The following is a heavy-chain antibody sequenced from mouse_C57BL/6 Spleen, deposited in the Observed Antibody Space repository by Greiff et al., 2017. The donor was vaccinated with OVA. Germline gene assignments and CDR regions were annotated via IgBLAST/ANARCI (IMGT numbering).Heavy chain of an antibody. CDR3: TRIYDGYYNFDY. CDR1: GFNIKDYY. CDR2: IDPEDGDT. V-gene: IGHV14-1*01. J-gene: IGHJ2*01. D-gene: IGHD2-3*01. Sequence: VHVKQSGAELVRPGASVKLSFTASGFNIKDYYMHWVKQRPEQGLEWIGRIDPEDGDTEYAPKFQGKATMTADTSSNTAYLQLSSLTSEDTAVYYCTRIYDGYYNFDYWGQGTTLTVSS.